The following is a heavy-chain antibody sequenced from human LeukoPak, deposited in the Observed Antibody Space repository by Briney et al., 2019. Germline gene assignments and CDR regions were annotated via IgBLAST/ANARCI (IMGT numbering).Heavy chain of an antibody. CDR3: AGLPSGGLMVRGGPLAGYMDV. V-gene: IGHV3-20*04. D-gene: IGHD3-10*01. CDR1: GFTFDDYG. J-gene: IGHJ6*03. CDR2: INCNGGST. Sequence: GGSLRLSCAASGFTFDDYGMSWVRQAPGKGLEWVSGINCNGGSTGYADSVKGRFTISRENAKNSLYLQMKSLRAEDTALYYCAGLPSGGLMVRGGPLAGYMDVWGKGTTVTVSS.